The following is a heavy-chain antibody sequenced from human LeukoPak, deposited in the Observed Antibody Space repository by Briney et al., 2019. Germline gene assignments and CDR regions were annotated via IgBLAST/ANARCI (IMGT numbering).Heavy chain of an antibody. CDR3: VGSRLTMVRGVSNWFDP. V-gene: IGHV3-21*01. D-gene: IGHD3-10*01. CDR1: AASGFSFRSFA. Sequence: GGSLRLSCAASAASGFSFRSFAIDWVRQAPGKGLHWVSSISSSNSSNIYHADSVKDRFTISRDNAKNSVFLQVNSLRVEDTAVYYCVGSRLTMVRGVSNWFDPWGQGTLVTVSS. J-gene: IGHJ5*02. CDR2: ISSSNSSNI.